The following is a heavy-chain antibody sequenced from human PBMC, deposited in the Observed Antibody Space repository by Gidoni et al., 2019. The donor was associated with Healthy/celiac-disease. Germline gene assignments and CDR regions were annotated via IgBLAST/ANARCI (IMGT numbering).Heavy chain of an antibody. V-gene: IGHV4-38-2*01. CDR1: GYSISSGYY. Sequence: QVQLQESGPGLVKPSETLSLTCAVSGYSISSGYYWVWIRQPPGKGLEWIGSIYHSGSTYYNPSLKSRVTISVDTSKNQFSLKLSSVTAADTAVYYCGGDKGLWPVGHLYYFDYWGQGTLVTVSS. CDR3: GGDKGLWPVGHLYYFDY. J-gene: IGHJ4*02. D-gene: IGHD5-18*01. CDR2: IYHSGST.